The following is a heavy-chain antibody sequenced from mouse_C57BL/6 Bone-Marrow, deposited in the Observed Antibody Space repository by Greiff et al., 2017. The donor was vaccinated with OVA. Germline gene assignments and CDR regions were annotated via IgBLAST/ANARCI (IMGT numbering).Heavy chain of an antibody. Sequence: QVQLQQSGAELMKPGASVKLSCKATGYTFPGYWVEWVKQRPGHGLEWIGEILPGSGSTNYNEKFKGKATFTADTSSHTAYMQLSSLTTEDSAIYYCARPLYDGHYGGFAYWGQGTLVTVSA. J-gene: IGHJ3*01. CDR3: ARPLYDGHYGGFAY. CDR1: GYTFPGYW. CDR2: ILPGSGST. D-gene: IGHD2-3*01. V-gene: IGHV1-9*01.